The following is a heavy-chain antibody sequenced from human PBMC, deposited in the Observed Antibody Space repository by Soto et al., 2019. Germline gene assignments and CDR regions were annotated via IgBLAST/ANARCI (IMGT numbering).Heavy chain of an antibody. CDR3: ARDQRHGWFGELIGWFDP. D-gene: IGHD3-10*01. CDR2: IYYSGST. CDR1: GGSISSGGYY. J-gene: IGHJ5*02. V-gene: IGHV4-31*03. Sequence: QVQLQESGPGLVKPSQTLSLTCTVSGGSISSGGYYWSWIRQHPGKGLEWIGYIYYSGSTYYNPSLKSRVTISVDTSKNQFSLKLSSVTAADTAVYYCARDQRHGWFGELIGWFDPWGQGTLVTVSS.